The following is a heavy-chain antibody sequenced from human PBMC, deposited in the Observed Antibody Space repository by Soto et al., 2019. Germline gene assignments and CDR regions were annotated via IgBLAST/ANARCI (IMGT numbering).Heavy chain of an antibody. J-gene: IGHJ3*01. V-gene: IGHV3-48*01. Sequence: PGGSLRRSCAASGFTVSSYSMNWVRQAPGKGLEWVSYISSSSSTIYYADSVKGRLTISRDNAKNSLYLQMNSLRAEDTAVYFCVRDRGYPDSFDVWGRGTMVTVS. D-gene: IGHD1-1*01. CDR1: GFTVSSYS. CDR2: ISSSSSTI. CDR3: VRDRGYPDSFDV.